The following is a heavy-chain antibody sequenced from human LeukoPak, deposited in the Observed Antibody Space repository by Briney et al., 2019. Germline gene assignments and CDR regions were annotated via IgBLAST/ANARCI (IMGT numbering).Heavy chain of an antibody. CDR2: LSSSSIYK. Sequence: GGSLRLSCAASGFTFSSYSMNGVRQAPGKGLEWVSSLSSSSIYKYYADSVNGRFTISRDNAKKSLYLQMNSLRAEDTAVYYCARSRYDSSGYYGIIGNWGQGTLVTVSS. J-gene: IGHJ4*02. D-gene: IGHD3-22*01. CDR1: GFTFSSYS. CDR3: ARSRYDSSGYYGIIGN. V-gene: IGHV3-21*01.